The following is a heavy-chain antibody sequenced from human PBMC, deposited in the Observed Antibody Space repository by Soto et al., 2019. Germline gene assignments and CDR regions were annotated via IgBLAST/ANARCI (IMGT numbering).Heavy chain of an antibody. CDR3: AKDIGESRYYYYYMDV. D-gene: IGHD3-10*01. Sequence: DVQLVESGGGLVQPGRSLRLSCAASGFTFDDYAMHWVRQAPGKGLEWVSGISWNSGSIGYADSVKGRFTISRDNAKNSLYLQMNSLRAEDTALYYCAKDIGESRYYYYYMDVWGKGTTVTVSS. CDR1: GFTFDDYA. V-gene: IGHV3-9*01. J-gene: IGHJ6*03. CDR2: ISWNSGSI.